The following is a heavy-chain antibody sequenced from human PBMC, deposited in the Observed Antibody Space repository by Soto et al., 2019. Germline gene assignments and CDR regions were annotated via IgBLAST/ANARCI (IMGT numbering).Heavy chain of an antibody. D-gene: IGHD5-12*01. J-gene: IGHJ3*02. CDR2: IYYSGST. Sequence: ASETLSLTCTVSGSSISSYYWSWIRQPPGKGLEWIGYIYYSGSTNYNPSLKSRVTISVDTSKNQFSLKLSSVTAADTAVYYCARHAYDVDAFDIWGQGTMVTVSS. CDR1: GSSISSYY. CDR3: ARHAYDVDAFDI. V-gene: IGHV4-59*08.